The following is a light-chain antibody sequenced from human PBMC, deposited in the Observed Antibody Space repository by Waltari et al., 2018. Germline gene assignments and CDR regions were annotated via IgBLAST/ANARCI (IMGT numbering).Light chain of an antibody. V-gene: IGKV3-20*01. CDR1: QSVSSSY. J-gene: IGKJ1*01. CDR3: QQYGSSHTYT. CDR2: GAS. Sequence: EIVLTQSPGTLSLSPGERATLSCRASQSVSSSYLAWYQQKPGQAPRLLIDGASSRATGIPDRFSGSGSETDFTLTISRLEPEDFAVYYCQQYGSSHTYTFGQGTTVEIK.